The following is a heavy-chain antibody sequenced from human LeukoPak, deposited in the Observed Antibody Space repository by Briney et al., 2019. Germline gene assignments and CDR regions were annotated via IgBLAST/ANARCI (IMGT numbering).Heavy chain of an antibody. J-gene: IGHJ4*02. CDR1: GFTFSSYA. Sequence: GGSLRLSCAASGFTFSSYAMSWVRQAPGKGLEWVSAISGSGGSTYYADSVKGRFTISRDNSKNTLYLQMNSLRAEDTAVYYCAKDYGSGSYYNVNGIDYWGQGTLVTVSS. V-gene: IGHV3-23*01. D-gene: IGHD3-10*01. CDR2: ISGSGGST. CDR3: AKDYGSGSYYNVNGIDY.